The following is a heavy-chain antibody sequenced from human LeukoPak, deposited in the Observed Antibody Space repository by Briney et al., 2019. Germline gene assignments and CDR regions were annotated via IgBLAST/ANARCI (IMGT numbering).Heavy chain of an antibody. V-gene: IGHV1-2*02. J-gene: IGHJ4*02. D-gene: IGHD3-22*01. CDR2: INPNSGGT. CDR1: GYTFTGYY. CDR3: ARGSGYYSYYFDY. Sequence: ASVRVSCKASGYTFTGYYMHWVRQAPGQGLEWMGWINPNSGGTNYAQKFQGRVAMTRDTSISTAYMELSRLRSDDTAVYYCARGSGYYSYYFDYWGQGTLVTVSS.